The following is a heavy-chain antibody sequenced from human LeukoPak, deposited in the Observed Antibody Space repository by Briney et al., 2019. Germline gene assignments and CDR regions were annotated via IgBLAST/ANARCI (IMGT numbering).Heavy chain of an antibody. CDR2: IYYSGST. V-gene: IGHV4-39*01. D-gene: IGHD6-6*01. CDR3: ARHKTFPRVGQQLVRGFDWYFDY. J-gene: IGHJ4*02. Sequence: SETLSLTCTVSGGSISSSSYYWGWIRQPPGKGLEWIGSIYYSGSTYYNPSLKSRVTISVDTSKNQFSLKLSSVTAADTAVYYCARHKTFPRVGQQLVRGFDWYFDYWGQGTLVTVSS. CDR1: GGSISSSSYY.